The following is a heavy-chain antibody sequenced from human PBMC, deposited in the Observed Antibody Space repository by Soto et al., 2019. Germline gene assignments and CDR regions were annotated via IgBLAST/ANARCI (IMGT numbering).Heavy chain of an antibody. CDR1: GFTFSSYG. D-gene: IGHD2-2*01. CDR2: ISYDGSNK. J-gene: IGHJ6*02. Sequence: GGSLRLSCAASGFTFSSYGMHWVRQAPGKGLEWVAVISYDGSNKYYADSVKGRFTISRDNSKNTLYLQMNSLRAEDTAVYYCAKDRRYCSITSCDYYYYGMYVCGQGTTVTVS. V-gene: IGHV3-30*18. CDR3: AKDRRYCSITSCDYYYYGMYV.